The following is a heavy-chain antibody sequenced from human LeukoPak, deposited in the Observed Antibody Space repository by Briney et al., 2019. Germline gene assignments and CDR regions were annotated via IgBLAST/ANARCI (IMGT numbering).Heavy chain of an antibody. D-gene: IGHD6-25*01. CDR2: ISPSGGST. J-gene: IGHJ3*02. V-gene: IGHV1-46*01. CDR3: ARGGYRSPRDAFDI. CDR1: GYTFTNSY. Sequence: GASVKVSRKASGYTFTNSYLHWVRQAPGQGLEWMGIISPSGGSTTYAQKFRGRVTMTRDTSTSTVYMELSSLRSEDTAVYYCARGGYRSPRDAFDIWGQGTMVTVSS.